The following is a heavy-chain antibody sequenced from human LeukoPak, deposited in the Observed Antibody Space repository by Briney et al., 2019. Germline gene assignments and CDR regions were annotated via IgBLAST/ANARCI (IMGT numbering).Heavy chain of an antibody. CDR2: LSYTGDST. D-gene: IGHD2-15*01. Sequence: GGSLRLSCAASGFTFSSFGMSWVRQAPGKGLEWVSGLSYTGDSTYYADSVKGRFTISRDNSKNTLYLQMNSLRAEDTAVYYCAKDSYQYCSGGSCYSRDWGQGTLVTVSS. J-gene: IGHJ4*02. V-gene: IGHV3-23*01. CDR3: AKDSYQYCSGGSCYSRD. CDR1: GFTFSSFG.